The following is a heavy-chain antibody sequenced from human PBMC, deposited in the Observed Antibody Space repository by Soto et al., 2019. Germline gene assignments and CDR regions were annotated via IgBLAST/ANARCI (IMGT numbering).Heavy chain of an antibody. J-gene: IGHJ5*02. V-gene: IGHV3-11*01. CDR1: GFTFSDYY. Sequence: AGGSLRLSCAASGFTFSDYYMSWIRQAPGKGLEWVSYISSSGSTIYYADSVKGRFTISRDNAKNSLYLQMNSLRAEDTAVYYCARLALLELRGDNWFDPWGQGTLVTVSS. D-gene: IGHD1-7*01. CDR2: ISSSGSTI. CDR3: ARLALLELRGDNWFDP.